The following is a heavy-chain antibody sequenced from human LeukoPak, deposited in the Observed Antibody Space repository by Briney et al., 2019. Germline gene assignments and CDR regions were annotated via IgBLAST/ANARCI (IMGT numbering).Heavy chain of an antibody. CDR1: GFTFSSIA. D-gene: IGHD1-26*01. CDR2: ISAGGSAT. V-gene: IGHV3-23*01. J-gene: IGHJ5*02. Sequence: GGSLRLSCTASGFTFSSIAMSWVRQAAGKRLEWVSTISAGGSATYYADSVRGRFTISGDDSKNTLSLQMNSLRVEDTAEYYCAKDRTFSGSPDNNWFDPWGQGTLVTVSS. CDR3: AKDRTFSGSPDNNWFDP.